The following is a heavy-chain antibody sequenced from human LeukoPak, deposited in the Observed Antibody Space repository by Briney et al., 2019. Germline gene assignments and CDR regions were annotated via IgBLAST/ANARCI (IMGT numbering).Heavy chain of an antibody. CDR2: IYQSGST. J-gene: IGHJ4*02. D-gene: IGHD1-26*01. CDR3: ARSLSGSSGAISY. CDR1: GYSSSSGSY. Sequence: SETLSLTCTLSGYSSSSGSYWCWIRQPPGKGLGWIGSIYQSGSTYYNPSLKSRVTISVDTSKNQFSLKLSSVTAADTAVYYCARSLSGSSGAISYWGQGTLVTVSS. V-gene: IGHV4-38-2*02.